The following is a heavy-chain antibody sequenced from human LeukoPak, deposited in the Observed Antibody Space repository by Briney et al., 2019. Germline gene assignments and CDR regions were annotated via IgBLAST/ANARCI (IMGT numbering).Heavy chain of an antibody. J-gene: IGHJ5*02. CDR1: GDSINSDSYY. Sequence: SETLSLTCTVSGDSINSDSYYWGWIRQPPGQGLEWIASVYYSGSTYYNPSLKSRVTISVDTSKNQFSLKLSSVTAADTAVYYCARDRDYYDSSGTKVGFDPWGQGTLVTVSS. D-gene: IGHD3-22*01. CDR2: VYYSGST. CDR3: ARDRDYYDSSGTKVGFDP. V-gene: IGHV4-39*07.